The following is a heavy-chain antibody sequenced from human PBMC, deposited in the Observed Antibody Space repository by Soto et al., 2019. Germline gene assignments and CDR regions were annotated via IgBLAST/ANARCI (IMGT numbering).Heavy chain of an antibody. Sequence: EVQLVESGGGLVKPGGSLRLSCAGSGFTFSNAWMSWVRRAPGKGLEWVGRIKSDAYGGAIDFAAPVKGRLTTSRDYLANRLSPQTPNLTPGDTPGYSCTITEARIQPPTNPLWDQG. D-gene: IGHD1-20*01. CDR1: GFTFSNAW. CDR2: IKSDAYGGAI. J-gene: IGHJ4*02. CDR3: TITEARIQPPTNPL. V-gene: IGHV3-15*01.